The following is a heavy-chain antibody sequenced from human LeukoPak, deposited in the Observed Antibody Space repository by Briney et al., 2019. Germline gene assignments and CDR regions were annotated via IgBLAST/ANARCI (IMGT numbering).Heavy chain of an antibody. D-gene: IGHD3-22*01. Sequence: GGSLRLSCEASGFTFSRYWMYWVRQAPGMGLEWVSRIKCDGTIISYAESVRGRFTISRDNAKNTLFLEMNSLRVDDTAIYYCARAADDSRGWTFDYWGQGTLVTVSS. J-gene: IGHJ4*02. CDR3: ARAADDSRGWTFDY. CDR1: GFTFSRYW. CDR2: IKCDGTII. V-gene: IGHV3-74*01.